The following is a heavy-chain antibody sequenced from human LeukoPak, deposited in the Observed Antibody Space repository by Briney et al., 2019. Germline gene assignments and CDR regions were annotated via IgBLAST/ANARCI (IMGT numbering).Heavy chain of an antibody. CDR2: IYYSGST. J-gene: IGHJ4*02. Sequence: PSETLSLTCTVSGGSISSSSYYWGWIRQPPGKGLEWIGSIYYSGSTYYNPSLKSRVTISVDTSKNQFSLKLSSVTAADTAVYYCARIGVVIPNFMHFDYWGQGTLVTVSS. V-gene: IGHV4-39*01. D-gene: IGHD3-3*01. CDR3: ARIGVVIPNFMHFDY. CDR1: GGSISSSSYY.